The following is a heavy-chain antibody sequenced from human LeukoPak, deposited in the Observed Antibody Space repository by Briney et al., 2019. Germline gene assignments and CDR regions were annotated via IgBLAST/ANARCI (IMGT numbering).Heavy chain of an antibody. D-gene: IGHD2-21*01. CDR3: ARPGLAYCGGDCYSSDGYYFDY. J-gene: IGHJ4*02. CDR2: FNHSGST. Sequence: SETLSLTCAVYGEYFSTYYYSWIRQPPGKGLEWIGEFNHSGSTNYNPSLKSRLTISVDMSKKQFFLRLSSVTAADTAMYCCARPGLAYCGGDCYSSDGYYFDYWGQGTLVTVSS. V-gene: IGHV4-34*01. CDR1: GEYFSTYY.